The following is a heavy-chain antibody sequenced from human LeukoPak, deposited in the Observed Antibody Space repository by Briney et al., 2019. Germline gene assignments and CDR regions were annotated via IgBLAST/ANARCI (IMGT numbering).Heavy chain of an antibody. CDR3: ARDKRGSLDH. D-gene: IGHD3-10*01. J-gene: IGHJ4*02. CDR1: GYTFTIYF. Sequence: ASVKVSCKASGYTFTIYFIHWVRQAPGRGLEWMGVINPSGDTTTYAQGFEGRLTMTRDTSTSTVYMDLNSLTFDDTAVYYCARDKRGSLDHWGQGTLVAVS. V-gene: IGHV1-46*01. CDR2: INPSGDTT.